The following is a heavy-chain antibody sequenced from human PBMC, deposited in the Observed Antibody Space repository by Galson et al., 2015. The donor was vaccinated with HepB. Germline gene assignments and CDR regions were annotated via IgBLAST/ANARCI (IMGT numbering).Heavy chain of an antibody. V-gene: IGHV3-23*01. CDR1: GFTFSTYA. J-gene: IGHJ4*02. D-gene: IGHD2-2*01. CDR3: AKGSLGYCSSTSCLYYFDH. Sequence: SLRLSCAASGFTFSTYAMNWVRQAPGKGLEWVSTISDSDSTYYADSVKGRFTISRDTSKNTLYLQMNSLRAEDTAVYYCAKGSLGYCSSTSCLYYFDHWGQGTLVTVSS. CDR2: ISDSDST.